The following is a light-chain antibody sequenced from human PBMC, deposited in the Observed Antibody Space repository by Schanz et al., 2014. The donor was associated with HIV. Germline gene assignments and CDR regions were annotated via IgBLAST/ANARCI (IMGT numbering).Light chain of an antibody. J-gene: IGLJ2*01. CDR1: SSNIGSNT. V-gene: IGLV1-44*01. CDR2: RNN. CDR3: QSFDSSLNXVV. Sequence: QSVLNQAPSASGTPGQRVTISCSGSSSNIGSNTVNWYQQLPGTAPKLLIYRNNQRPSGAPDRFSGSKSGSSASLAISGLXXXDEDDYFCQSFDSSLNXVVFGGGTKLTVL.